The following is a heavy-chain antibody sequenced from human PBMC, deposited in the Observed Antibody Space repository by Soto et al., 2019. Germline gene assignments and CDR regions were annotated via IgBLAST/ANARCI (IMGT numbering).Heavy chain of an antibody. V-gene: IGHV1-3*01. Sequence: ASVKVSCKASGYTFTSYAMHWVRQAPGQRLEWMGWINAGNGNTKYSQKFQGRVTITRDTSASTAYMELSSLRSEDTAVYYCARRRSGYCSGGNCYPPDAFDIWGQGTMVTVSS. CDR2: INAGNGNT. D-gene: IGHD2-15*01. J-gene: IGHJ3*02. CDR1: GYTFTSYA. CDR3: ARRRSGYCSGGNCYPPDAFDI.